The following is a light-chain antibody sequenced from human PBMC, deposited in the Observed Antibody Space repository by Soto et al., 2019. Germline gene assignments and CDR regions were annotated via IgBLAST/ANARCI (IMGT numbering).Light chain of an antibody. CDR2: AAS. V-gene: IGKV1-27*01. CDR3: QKYNSGPPVT. Sequence: DIQMTQSPSSLSASVGDRVTITCRASQGISNYLAWYQQKPGQVPKLLIYAASTLQSGVPSRFSGSGSGTDFTLTISSLQPEDVGSDYCQKYNSGPPVTFGPGTKVDIK. J-gene: IGKJ3*01. CDR1: QGISNY.